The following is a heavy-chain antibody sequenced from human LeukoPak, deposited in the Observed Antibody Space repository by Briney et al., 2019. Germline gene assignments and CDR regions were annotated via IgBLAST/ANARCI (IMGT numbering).Heavy chain of an antibody. D-gene: IGHD2-15*01. Sequence: PGGSLRLSCAASGFTSRSYAMSCVRQAPGKGLEWVSAIIGSGGSKYYEDSVKGRFTMSRANSKNTLYLQMNSLGAEDTAVYYSAKFPPLGYCSGGSCYSWGQGTLVTVSS. J-gene: IGHJ4*02. V-gene: IGHV3-23*01. CDR1: GFTSRSYA. CDR3: AKFPPLGYCSGGSCYS. CDR2: IIGSGGSK.